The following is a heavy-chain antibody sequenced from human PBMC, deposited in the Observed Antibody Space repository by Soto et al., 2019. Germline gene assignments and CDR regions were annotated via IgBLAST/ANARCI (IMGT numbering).Heavy chain of an antibody. V-gene: IGHV1-69*13. CDR3: ARSTGYCTNGVCRPSVNNWFDP. D-gene: IGHD2-8*01. CDR1: GGTFSSYA. CDR2: IIPIFGTA. J-gene: IGHJ5*02. Sequence: SVKVSCKASGGTFSSYAISWVRQAPGQGLEWIGGIIPIFGTANYAQKFQGRVTITADESTSTAYMELSSLRSEDTAVYYCARSTGYCTNGVCRPSVNNWFDPWGQGTLVTV.